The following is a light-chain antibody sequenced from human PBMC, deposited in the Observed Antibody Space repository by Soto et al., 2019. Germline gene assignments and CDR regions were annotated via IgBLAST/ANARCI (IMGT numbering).Light chain of an antibody. Sequence: DVQMTQSPSTLSASIGDRATITCRASQKIAPWLAWFQQKPGKAPQVLIYKTSTLQSGVPSRFIASRSGTEFTLTISSLQTDDCATYDCQKDDGDCPWTFGRGTKV. J-gene: IGKJ1*01. V-gene: IGKV1-5*03. CDR2: KTS. CDR1: QKIAPW. CDR3: QKDDGDCPWT.